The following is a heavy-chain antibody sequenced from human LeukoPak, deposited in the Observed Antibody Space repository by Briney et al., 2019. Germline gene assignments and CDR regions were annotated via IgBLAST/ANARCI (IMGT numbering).Heavy chain of an antibody. Sequence: GGSLGLSCAASGFTFSSYWMTWVRQAPGKGLEWVGNIKGDGSEKYYVDSVKGRFTISRDNAKNSLYLQMDSLRAEDTAVYYCARDFRFLEDYWGQGTLVTVSS. CDR2: IKGDGSEK. CDR3: ARDFRFLEDY. CDR1: GFTFSSYW. D-gene: IGHD3-3*01. V-gene: IGHV3-7*01. J-gene: IGHJ4*02.